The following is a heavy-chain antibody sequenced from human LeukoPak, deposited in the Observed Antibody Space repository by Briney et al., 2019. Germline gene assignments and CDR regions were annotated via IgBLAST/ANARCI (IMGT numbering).Heavy chain of an antibody. Sequence: GGSLRLSCTASGFTLSRYGMHWVRQAPGKGLEWVAVISYDGSNKYYADSVKGRFTISRDNSKNTLYLQMNSLRAEDTAVYYCAHTDSYYFGSGMVSWGQGALVTVSS. CDR1: GFTLSRYG. CDR2: ISYDGSNK. D-gene: IGHD3-22*01. V-gene: IGHV3-30*19. CDR3: AHTDSYYFGSGMVS. J-gene: IGHJ5*02.